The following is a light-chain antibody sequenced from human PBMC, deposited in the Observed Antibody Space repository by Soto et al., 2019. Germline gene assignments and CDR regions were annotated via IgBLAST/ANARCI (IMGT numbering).Light chain of an antibody. J-gene: IGKJ1*01. CDR3: QQYNSYPWT. CDR2: KAS. V-gene: IGKV1-5*03. CDR1: QSISSW. Sequence: DSQMTQSPFTLSASVGDRVTITGRASQSISSWLAWYQQKPGKAPKLLIYKASTLESGVPSNFSGSGSGTEFTLTISSLQPEDFATYYCQQYNSYPWTFGQGTKVDIK.